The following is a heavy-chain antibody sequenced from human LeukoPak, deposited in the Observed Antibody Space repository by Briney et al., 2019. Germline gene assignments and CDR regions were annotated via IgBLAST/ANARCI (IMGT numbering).Heavy chain of an antibody. V-gene: IGHV3-53*01. CDR1: GFTVSSNY. CDR3: ARGGEMATVNWFAP. CDR2: IYSGGST. J-gene: IGHJ5*02. D-gene: IGHD5-24*01. Sequence: GGSLRLSCAASGFTVSSNYMSWVRQAPGKGLEWVSVIYSGGSTYYADSVKGRFTISRDNSKNTLYLQMNSLRAEDTAVYYCARGGEMATVNWFAPWGQGTLVTVSS.